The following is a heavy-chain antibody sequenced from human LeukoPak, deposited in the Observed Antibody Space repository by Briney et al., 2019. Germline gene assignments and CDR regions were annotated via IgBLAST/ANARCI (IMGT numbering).Heavy chain of an antibody. CDR3: ARLSVAVAGTDY. V-gene: IGHV3-9*01. CDR2: ISWNSGSI. D-gene: IGHD6-19*01. CDR1: GFTFDDYA. J-gene: IGHJ4*02. Sequence: GGSLRLSCAASGFTFDDYAMHWVRQAPGKGLEWVSGISWNSGSIGYADSVKGRFTISRDNSKNTLYLQMNSLRAEDTAVYYCARLSVAVAGTDYWGQGTLVTVSS.